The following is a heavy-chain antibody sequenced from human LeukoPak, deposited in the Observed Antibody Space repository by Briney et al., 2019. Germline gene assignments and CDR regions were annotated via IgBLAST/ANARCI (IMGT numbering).Heavy chain of an antibody. CDR2: INNEGSDT. J-gene: IGHJ4*02. Sequence: GGSLRLSCVVSGLTFSNHWMHWVRQTPGKGLVWVSHINNEGSDTRYADSVKGRFTISRDNANNIVYLQMNSLRAEDAAVYYRATKRGIHQERVSLDFWGQGTLVTVSS. CDR3: ATKRGIHQERVSLDF. V-gene: IGHV3-74*01. D-gene: IGHD1-1*01. CDR1: GLTFSNHW.